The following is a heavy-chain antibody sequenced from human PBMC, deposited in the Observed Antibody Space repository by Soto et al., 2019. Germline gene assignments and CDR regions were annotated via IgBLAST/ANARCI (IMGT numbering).Heavy chain of an antibody. CDR3: AKKVGPPGYSYGFYGMDV. Sequence: EVQVLESGGGLVQPGGSLRLSCAASGFTCNSYAMTWVRQAPGKGLEWVSAMSVSGSTHYAASVKGRFTISRDNSKNTLYLQMNSLRDEDTAIYYCAKKVGPPGYSYGFYGMDVRGQGTTVTVSS. CDR2: MSVSGST. J-gene: IGHJ6*02. CDR1: GFTCNSYA. D-gene: IGHD5-18*01. V-gene: IGHV3-23*01.